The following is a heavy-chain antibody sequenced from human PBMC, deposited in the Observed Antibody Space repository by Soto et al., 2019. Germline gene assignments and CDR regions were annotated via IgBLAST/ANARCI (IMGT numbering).Heavy chain of an antibody. J-gene: IGHJ3*02. D-gene: IGHD3-9*01. Sequence: GGSLRLSCAASGFTFSSYGMHWVRQAPGKGLEWVAVISYDGSNKYYADSVKGRFTISRDNSKNTLYLQMNSLRAEDTAVYYCAKGDFDWLSGNLDAFDIWGQGTMVTVSS. CDR3: AKGDFDWLSGNLDAFDI. CDR2: ISYDGSNK. CDR1: GFTFSSYG. V-gene: IGHV3-30*18.